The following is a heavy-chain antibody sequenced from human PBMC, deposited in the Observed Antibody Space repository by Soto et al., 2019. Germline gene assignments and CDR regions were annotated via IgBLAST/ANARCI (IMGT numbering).Heavy chain of an antibody. CDR2: IYHSGST. D-gene: IGHD2-21*02. V-gene: IGHV4-30-2*01. J-gene: IGHJ5*02. Sequence: QLQLQESGSGLVKPSQTLSLSCAVSGGSISSGGYAWSWIRQPPGKGLEWIGYIYHSGSTYYNPSLKSRVTISVDRSKNQFSLKLSSVTAADTAVSYCAREAYCGGDYYSSWFDPWGQGTLVTVSS. CDR3: AREAYCGGDYYSSWFDP. CDR1: GGSISSGGYA.